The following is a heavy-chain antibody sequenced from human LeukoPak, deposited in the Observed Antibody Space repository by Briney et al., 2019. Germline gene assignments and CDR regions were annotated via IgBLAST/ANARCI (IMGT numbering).Heavy chain of an antibody. J-gene: IGHJ4*02. CDR1: GFTFSSYS. D-gene: IGHD3-22*01. CDR3: ATDHRGYYYDSSGYYLDY. V-gene: IGHV3-21*01. Sequence: GGSLRLSCAASGFTFSSYSMNWVRQAPGKGLKWVSSISSSSSYIHYADSVKGRFTISRDNAKNSLYLQVNSLRAEDTAVYYCATDHRGYYYDSSGYYLDYWGQGTLVTVSS. CDR2: ISSSSSYI.